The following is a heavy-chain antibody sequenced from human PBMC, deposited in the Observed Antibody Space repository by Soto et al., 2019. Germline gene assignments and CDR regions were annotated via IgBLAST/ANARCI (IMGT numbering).Heavy chain of an antibody. V-gene: IGHV4-34*01. CDR3: ARENWTDHYEGFIDF. Sequence: SETLSLTCAVYGGSLSGYFWSWIRQPPGRGLEWIGEISRGGDTNYNSSLKSRLSISVDTSKNQFSLNLKSVTAADTAVYFCARENWTDHYEGFIDFWGQGTLVTISS. CDR1: GGSLSGYF. D-gene: IGHD3-22*01. CDR2: ISRGGDT. J-gene: IGHJ4*02.